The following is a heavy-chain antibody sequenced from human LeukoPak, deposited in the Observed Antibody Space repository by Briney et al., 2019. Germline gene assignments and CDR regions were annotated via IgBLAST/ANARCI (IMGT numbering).Heavy chain of an antibody. CDR2: INPNSGNT. CDR1: GYTFTSYD. D-gene: IGHD6-13*01. CDR3: ARGRVPGYSSSWYSPWFDP. Sequence: GASVKVSCKASGYTFTSYDINWVRQATGQGLEWMGWINPNSGNTGYAQKFQGRVTITRNTSISTAYMELSSLRSEDTAVYYCARGRVPGYSSSWYSPWFDPWGQGTLVTVSS. V-gene: IGHV1-8*03. J-gene: IGHJ5*02.